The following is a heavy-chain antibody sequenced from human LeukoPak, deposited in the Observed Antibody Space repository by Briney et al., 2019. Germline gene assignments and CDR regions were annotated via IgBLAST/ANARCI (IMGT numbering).Heavy chain of an antibody. D-gene: IGHD2-2*01. V-gene: IGHV3-33*01. CDR2: IWYDGSNK. Sequence: GRSLRLSCAASGFTFSSYGMHWVRQAPGKGLEWVAVIWYDGSNKYYADSVKGRFIISRDNSKNTLYLQMNSLRAEDTAVYYCARGWDIVVVPAAMRRVAEGYFDYWGQGTLVTVSS. J-gene: IGHJ4*03. CDR1: GFTFSSYG. CDR3: ARGWDIVVVPAAMRRVAEGYFDY.